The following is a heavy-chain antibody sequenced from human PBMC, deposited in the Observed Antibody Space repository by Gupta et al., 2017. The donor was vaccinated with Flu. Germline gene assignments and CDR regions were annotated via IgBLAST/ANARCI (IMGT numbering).Heavy chain of an antibody. J-gene: IGHJ4*02. D-gene: IGHD2-21*01. CDR1: TFDTYW. CDR2: RKEDGSEK. V-gene: IGHV3-7*01. CDR3: ARGPHRAGAGAN. Sequence: TFDTYWMGGGRQAAEKGREWLANRKEDGSEKYYVDSGQGRCTISRDNDKKSLYQERNSRRDDDTAVYYCARGPHRAGAGANWGQGTLVTVSS.